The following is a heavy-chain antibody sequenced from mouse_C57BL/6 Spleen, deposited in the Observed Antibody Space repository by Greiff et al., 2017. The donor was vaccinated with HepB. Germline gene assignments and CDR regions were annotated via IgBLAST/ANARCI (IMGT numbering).Heavy chain of an antibody. CDR2: IYPGSGNT. CDR3: ARLGQDYAMDY. J-gene: IGHJ4*01. V-gene: IGHV1-76*01. D-gene: IGHD3-3*01. CDR1: GYTFTDYY. Sequence: VQLQQSGAELVRPGASVKLSCKASGYTFTDYYINWVKQRPGQGLEWIARIYPGSGNTYYNEKFKGKATLTAEKSSSTAYMQLSSLTSEDSAVYFCARLGQDYAMDYWGQGTSVTVSS.